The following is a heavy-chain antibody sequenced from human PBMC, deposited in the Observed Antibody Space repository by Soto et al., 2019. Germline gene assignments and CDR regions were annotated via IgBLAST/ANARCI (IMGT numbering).Heavy chain of an antibody. J-gene: IGHJ6*02. D-gene: IGHD6-19*01. Sequence: QVQLVQSGAEVKKPGASVKVSCKASGYTFTSYDINWVRQATGQGLEWMGWMNPNSGNTGYAQKFQGRVTMTRNTSISTAYMERSSLRSEDTAVYYCARGSGWIIGYYYYGMDVWGQGTTVTVSS. CDR2: MNPNSGNT. CDR1: GYTFTSYD. V-gene: IGHV1-8*01. CDR3: ARGSGWIIGYYYYGMDV.